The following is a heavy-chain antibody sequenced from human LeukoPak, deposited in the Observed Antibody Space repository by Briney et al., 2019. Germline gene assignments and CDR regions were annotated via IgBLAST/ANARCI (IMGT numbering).Heavy chain of an antibody. J-gene: IGHJ3*02. CDR2: IYYSGST. CDR3: ARGVEVVVTGTLGEDAFDI. CDR1: GGSISSSSYY. V-gene: IGHV4-39*07. D-gene: IGHD2-15*01. Sequence: SETLSLTCTVSGGSISSSSYYWGWIRQPPGKGLEWIGSIYYSGSTYYNPSLKSRVTISVDTSKNQFSLKLSSVTAADTAVYYCARGVEVVVTGTLGEDAFDIWGQGTMVTVSS.